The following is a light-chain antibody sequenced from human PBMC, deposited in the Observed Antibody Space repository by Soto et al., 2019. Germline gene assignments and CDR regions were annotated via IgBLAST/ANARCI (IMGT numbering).Light chain of an antibody. Sequence: EVVMTQSPATLSVSPGERATLSCRASQSISNNLAWYQQKPGQAPRLLIFGASTRATGVPARFSGSGSGTEFILTISSLQSEDFATYYCQHFNNWPPELTVGGGTKVEIK. J-gene: IGKJ4*01. CDR1: QSISNN. CDR2: GAS. V-gene: IGKV3-15*01. CDR3: QHFNNWPPELT.